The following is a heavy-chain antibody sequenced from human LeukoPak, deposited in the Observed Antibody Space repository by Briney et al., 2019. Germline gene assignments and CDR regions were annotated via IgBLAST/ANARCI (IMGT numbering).Heavy chain of an antibody. CDR2: INPNSGGT. V-gene: IGHV1-2*02. CDR3: ARDALRFLEWLPTYYYYYMDV. J-gene: IGHJ6*03. Sequence: ASVKVSCKVSGYTLTELSMHWVRQAPGQGLEWMGWINPNSGGTNYAQKFQGRVTMTRDTSISTAYMELSRLRSDDTAVYYCARDALRFLEWLPTYYYYYMDVWGKGTTVTVSS. D-gene: IGHD3-3*01. CDR1: GYTLTELS.